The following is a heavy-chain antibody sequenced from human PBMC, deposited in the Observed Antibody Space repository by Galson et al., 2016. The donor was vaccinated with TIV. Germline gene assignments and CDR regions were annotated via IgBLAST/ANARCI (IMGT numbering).Heavy chain of an antibody. CDR3: TTELGYCSGGYGYYVDY. D-gene: IGHD2-15*01. CDR1: GFIFSNAW. V-gene: IGHV3-15*01. CDR2: IKSNFDGGTT. Sequence: SLRLSCAASGFIFSNAWMSWVRQAPGKGLEWVGRIKSNFDGGTTDYAAPVKGRFTISRHESKNTLFLQMNRLKTEATAVYYCTTELGYCSGGYGYYVDYWGQGTLVTVSS. J-gene: IGHJ4*02.